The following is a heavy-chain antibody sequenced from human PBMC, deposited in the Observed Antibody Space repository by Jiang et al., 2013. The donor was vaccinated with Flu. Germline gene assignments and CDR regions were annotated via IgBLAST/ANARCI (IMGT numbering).Heavy chain of an antibody. Sequence: GAEVKKPGESLKISCRGSGSSFTTYWIGWVRQMPGKGLEWMGIIYPGDSDTRYSPSFQGQVTISADKSISTAYLQWSSLKASDTAMYYCARRIAAVGTGGRYFDYWGQGTLVTVSS. V-gene: IGHV5-51*01. CDR2: IYPGDSDT. CDR3: ARRIAAVGTGGRYFDY. CDR1: GSSFTTYW. D-gene: IGHD6-13*01. J-gene: IGHJ4*02.